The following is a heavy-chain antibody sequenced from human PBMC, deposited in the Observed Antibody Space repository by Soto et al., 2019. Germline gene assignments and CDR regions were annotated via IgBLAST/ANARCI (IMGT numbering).Heavy chain of an antibody. D-gene: IGHD3-3*01. CDR1: GYTFTSYG. J-gene: IGHJ6*02. Sequence: ASVKVSCKASGYTFTSYGISWVRQAPGQGLEWMGWISAYNGNTNYAQKLQGRVTMTTDTSTSTAYMELRSLRSDDTAVYYCARGSQRYYDFWSGPSVKYYYYYGMDVWGQGTTVTVSS. V-gene: IGHV1-18*04. CDR3: ARGSQRYYDFWSGPSVKYYYYYGMDV. CDR2: ISAYNGNT.